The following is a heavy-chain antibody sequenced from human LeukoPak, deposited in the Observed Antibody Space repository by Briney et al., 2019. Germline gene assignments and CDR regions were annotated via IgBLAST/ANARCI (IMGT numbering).Heavy chain of an antibody. CDR2: IYYSGST. CDR1: GDSITTTTYF. V-gene: IGHV4-39*01. D-gene: IGHD6-13*01. CDR3: ARLSPAAGPWYFDY. J-gene: IGHJ4*02. Sequence: SETLSLTCTVSGDSITTTTYFWGWIRQPPGKGLEWIGSIYYSGSTYSSPSLKSRVTISVDTSKNQFSLKLNSVTAADTAVYHCARLSPAAGPWYFDYWGQGTLVTVSS.